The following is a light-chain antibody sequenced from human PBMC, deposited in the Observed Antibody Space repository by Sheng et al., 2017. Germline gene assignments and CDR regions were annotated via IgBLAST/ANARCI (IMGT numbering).Light chain of an antibody. V-gene: IGLV2-23*02. Sequence: QSALTQPASVSGSPGQSITISCTGTSSDVGSYNLVSWYQQHPGKAPKLMIYDVSKRPSGVSNRFSGSKSGNTASLTISGLQAEDEAEYYCCSYAGSSVVVFGGGTNLTVL. J-gene: IGLJ2*01. CDR2: DVS. CDR1: SSDVGSYNL. CDR3: CSYAGSSVVV.